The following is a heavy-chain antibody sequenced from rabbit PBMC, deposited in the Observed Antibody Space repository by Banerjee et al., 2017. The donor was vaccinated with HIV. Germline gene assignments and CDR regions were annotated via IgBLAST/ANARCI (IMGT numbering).Heavy chain of an antibody. D-gene: IGHD4-1*01. Sequence: QEQLVESGGGLVQPGGSLKLSCKASGFDFSSYGVSWVRQTPGKGLEWIGCINTGNGRTWYASWAKGRFTISKTSSTTVTLQMTSLTAADTATYFCARDLAGVIGWNFGLWGPGTLVTVS. CDR2: INTGNGRT. CDR3: ARDLAGVIGWNFGL. CDR1: GFDFSSYG. V-gene: IGHV1S45*01. J-gene: IGHJ6*01.